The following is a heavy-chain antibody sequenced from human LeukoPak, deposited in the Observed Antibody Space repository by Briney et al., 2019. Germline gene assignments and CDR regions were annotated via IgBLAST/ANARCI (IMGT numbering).Heavy chain of an antibody. J-gene: IGHJ4*02. V-gene: IGHV4-39*07. Sequence: PSETLSLTCTVSGGSISSSSYYWGWIRQPPGKGLEWIGSIYHSGSTYYNPSLKSRVTISVDTSKNQFSLKLSSVTAADTAVYYCASLTYYHFDYWGQGTLVTVSS. CDR2: IYHSGST. CDR3: ASLTYYHFDY. D-gene: IGHD3-10*01. CDR1: GGSISSSSYY.